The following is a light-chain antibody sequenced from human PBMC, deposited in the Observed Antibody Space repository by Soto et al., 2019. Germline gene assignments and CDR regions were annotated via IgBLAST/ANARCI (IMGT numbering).Light chain of an antibody. CDR2: GAS. J-gene: IGKJ1*01. CDR3: QDYNNWPPWT. CDR1: QSVSSN. V-gene: IGKV3-15*01. Sequence: EIVMTQSPATLSVSPGERATLSCRASQSVSSNLDWYQQKPGQAPRLLIYGASTRATGIPARFSGSGSGTEFTITISSLQYDDVAVYYCQDYNNWPPWTFGQGTKVEIK.